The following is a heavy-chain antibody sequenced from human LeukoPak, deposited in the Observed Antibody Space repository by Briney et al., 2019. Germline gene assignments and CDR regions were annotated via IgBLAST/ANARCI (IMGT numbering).Heavy chain of an antibody. V-gene: IGHV3-74*01. CDR3: ARGRPHGNDY. Sequence: PGGSLRLSCAASGFTFSSYWMNWVRHAAGKGRVWVSRIASDGSSTTYADSVKGRFSISRDNAKNTLYLQMNSLRVEDTAVYYCARGRPHGNDYWGQGTLVTVSS. D-gene: IGHD4-23*01. CDR1: GFTFSSYW. CDR2: IASDGSST. J-gene: IGHJ4*02.